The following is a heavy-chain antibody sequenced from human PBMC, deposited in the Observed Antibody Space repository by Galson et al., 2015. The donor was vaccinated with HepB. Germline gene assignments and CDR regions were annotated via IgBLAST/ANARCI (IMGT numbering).Heavy chain of an antibody. CDR2: IYSDGNT. D-gene: IGHD2-21*02. Sequence: SLRLSCAVSGFTVSSNFMSWVRQAPGKGLEWVSVIYSDGNTFYADPVKGRFAISRDNLKNTLYLQMNSLRAEDTAVYYCARGGSGVTGYFRHWGQGTLVTVSS. CDR1: GFTVSSNF. J-gene: IGHJ1*01. V-gene: IGHV3-66*01. CDR3: ARGGSGVTGYFRH.